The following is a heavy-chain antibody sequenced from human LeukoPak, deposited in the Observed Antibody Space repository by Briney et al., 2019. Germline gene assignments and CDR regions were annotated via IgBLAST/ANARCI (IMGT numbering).Heavy chain of an antibody. D-gene: IGHD2-21*02. J-gene: IGHJ6*03. CDR1: GFTFSSYA. V-gene: IGHV3-23*01. CDR3: AKLGGDHKYYYYYMDV. CDR2: ISGSGGST. Sequence: GGSLRLSCAASGFTFSSYAMSWVRQAPGKGLEWVSAISGSGGSTYYADSVKGRFTISRDNSKNTLYLQMNGLRAEDTAVYYCAKLGGDHKYYYYYMDVWGKGTTVTVSS.